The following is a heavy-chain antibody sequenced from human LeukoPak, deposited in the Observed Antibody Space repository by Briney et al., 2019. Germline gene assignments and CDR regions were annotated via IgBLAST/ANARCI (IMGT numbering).Heavy chain of an antibody. CDR3: AKGQQSGSYSSSDY. J-gene: IGHJ4*02. Sequence: GGSLRLSCAASGFIFSNYWMSWVRQAPGKGLEWVANIKHDGSEKYYVDSVKGRFTISRDNAKNSLYLQMNSLRAEDTAVYHCAKGQQSGSYSSSDYWGQGTLVTVSS. D-gene: IGHD1-26*01. CDR2: IKHDGSEK. CDR1: GFIFSNYW. V-gene: IGHV3-7*03.